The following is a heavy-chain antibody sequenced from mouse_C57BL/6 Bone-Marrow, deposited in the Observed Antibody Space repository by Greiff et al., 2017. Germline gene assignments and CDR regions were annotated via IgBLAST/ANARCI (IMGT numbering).Heavy chain of an antibody. V-gene: IGHV5-17*01. CDR3: AKEYYYGMDY. Sequence: EVKLVESGGGLVKPGGSLKLSCAASGFTFSDYAMHWVRQAPEKGLEWVAYISSGSSTIYYADTVKGRFTISRDNAKNTLFLQMTSLRSEDTAMXYCAKEYYYGMDYWGQGTSVTVSS. J-gene: IGHJ4*01. CDR2: ISSGSSTI. CDR1: GFTFSDYA.